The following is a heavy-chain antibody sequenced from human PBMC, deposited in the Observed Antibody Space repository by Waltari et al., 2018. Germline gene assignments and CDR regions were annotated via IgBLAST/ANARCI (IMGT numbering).Heavy chain of an antibody. V-gene: IGHV1-2*06. Sequence: QVQLVQSGAEVKKPGASVKVSCKASGYTFTGHSMHWMRQAPGQGLEWMGRINPNSGGTNYAQKFQGRVTMTRDTSISTAYMELSRLRSDDTAVYYCARPAFDSGGDLGYDAFDIWGQGTMVTVSS. CDR1: GYTFTGHS. J-gene: IGHJ3*02. CDR3: ARPAFDSGGDLGYDAFDI. D-gene: IGHD2-21*02. CDR2: INPNSGGT.